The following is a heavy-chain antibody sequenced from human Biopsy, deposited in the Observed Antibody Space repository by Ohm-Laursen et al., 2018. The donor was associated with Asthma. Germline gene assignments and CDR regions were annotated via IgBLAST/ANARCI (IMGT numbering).Heavy chain of an antibody. Sequence: SVKVSCKVSGYTFNSAGITWVRQAPGQGLEWMGRISVYNGNTKVAQKLQDRVTMITDTSTSTAYMELRSLRSDDTAVYFCARAVDYSHYYGIDVWGQGTTVTVS. D-gene: IGHD3-10*01. CDR2: ISVYNGNT. CDR3: ARAVDYSHYYGIDV. J-gene: IGHJ6*02. V-gene: IGHV1-18*01. CDR1: GYTFNSAG.